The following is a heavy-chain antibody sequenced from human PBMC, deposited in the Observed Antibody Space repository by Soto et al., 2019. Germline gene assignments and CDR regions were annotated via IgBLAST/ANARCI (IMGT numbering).Heavy chain of an antibody. CDR3: AKRLDSGGLYSSFDY. CDR2: ISGTSSSTI. CDR1: GFTFSNFG. Sequence: PGGSLRLSCVASGFTFSNFGMSWVRQAPGKGLEWVSHISGTSSSTIYYADSVKGRFTVSRDNARNSLFLQVNSLRDDDTAVYYCAKRLDSGGLYSSFDYWGRGTVVTVSS. V-gene: IGHV3-48*02. J-gene: IGHJ4*02. D-gene: IGHD6-25*01.